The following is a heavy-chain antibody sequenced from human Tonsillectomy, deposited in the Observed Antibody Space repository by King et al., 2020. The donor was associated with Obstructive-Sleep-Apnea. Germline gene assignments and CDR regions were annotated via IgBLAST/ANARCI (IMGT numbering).Heavy chain of an antibody. CDR3: TTEGDFFDSSFDY. Sequence: VQLVESGGGLVKPGGSLRLSCAASGFNFINAWVGWVRQAPGKGLEWVAHFHSKTNGGRTDYAAPVKGRFTISRDDSKNILYLQMNSLKTEDTAVYYCTTEGDFFDSSFDYWGQGTLVTVSS. D-gene: IGHD3-22*01. J-gene: IGHJ4*02. V-gene: IGHV3-15*01. CDR1: GFNFINAW. CDR2: FHSKTNGGRT.